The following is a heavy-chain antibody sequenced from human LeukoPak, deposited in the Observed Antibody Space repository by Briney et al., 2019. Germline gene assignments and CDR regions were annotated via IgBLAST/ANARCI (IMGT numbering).Heavy chain of an antibody. CDR2: INHSGST. CDR3: ASYAYYYGSGSYSPFDY. D-gene: IGHD3-10*01. Sequence: KPSETLSLTCAVYGGSFSGYYWSWIRQPPGKVLEWIGEINHSGSTNYNPSLKSRVTISVDTSKNQFSLKLSSVTAADTAVYYCASYAYYYGSGSYSPFDYWGQGTLVTVSS. J-gene: IGHJ4*02. V-gene: IGHV4-34*01. CDR1: GGSFSGYY.